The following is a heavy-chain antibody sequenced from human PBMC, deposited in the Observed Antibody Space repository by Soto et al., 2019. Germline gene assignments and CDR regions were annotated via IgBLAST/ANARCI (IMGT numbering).Heavy chain of an antibody. CDR1: GYSFTSYW. CDR3: ARQERYCSGGSCYSGADIVY. J-gene: IGHJ4*02. D-gene: IGHD2-15*01. Sequence: GESLKISCKGSGYSFTSYWIGWVRQMPGKGLEWMGIIYPGDSDTRYSPSFQGQVTISADKSISTAYLQWSSLKASDTAMYYCARQERYCSGGSCYSGADIVYWGQGTPVTVSS. CDR2: IYPGDSDT. V-gene: IGHV5-51*01.